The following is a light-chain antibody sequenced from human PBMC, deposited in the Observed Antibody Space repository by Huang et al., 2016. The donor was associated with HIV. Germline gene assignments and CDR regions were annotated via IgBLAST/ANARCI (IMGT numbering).Light chain of an antibody. CDR2: WAA. J-gene: IGKJ4*01. CDR1: QSLFFSSNKRSY. V-gene: IGKV4-1*01. Sequence: DIVMTQSPDSLTVSLGERATINCRSSQSLFFSSNKRSYLAWYQKKTGQPPKLVISWAAARESGVQDRFSGSVSETHFTLTINSLQAEDVAVYYCQQYYHNPLTFGGGTKVEI. CDR3: QQYYHNPLT.